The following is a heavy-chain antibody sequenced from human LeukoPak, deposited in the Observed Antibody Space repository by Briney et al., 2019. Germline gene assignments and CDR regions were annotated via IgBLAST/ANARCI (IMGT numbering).Heavy chain of an antibody. Sequence: GGSLRLSCAASGFTFTTYSMNWVRQAPGKGLEWVSGINRNGGSTGYADSVKGRFTISRDNAKNSLYLQMNSLRAEDTALYYCARDRITGTDYWGQGTLVTVSS. V-gene: IGHV3-20*04. CDR1: GFTFTTYS. D-gene: IGHD3-16*01. J-gene: IGHJ4*02. CDR2: INRNGGST. CDR3: ARDRITGTDY.